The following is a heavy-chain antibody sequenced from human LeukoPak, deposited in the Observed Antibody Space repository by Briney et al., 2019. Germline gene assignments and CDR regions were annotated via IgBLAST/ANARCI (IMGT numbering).Heavy chain of an antibody. V-gene: IGHV4-59*01. CDR2: IYYSGST. CDR1: GGSISSYY. Sequence: PSETLSLTCTVSGGSISSYYWSWIWQPPGKGLGWIGYIYYSGSTNYNPSLKSRVTISVDTSKNQFSLKLSSVTAADTAVYYCAREGAAAGFDYWGQGTLVTVSS. D-gene: IGHD6-13*01. CDR3: AREGAAAGFDY. J-gene: IGHJ4*02.